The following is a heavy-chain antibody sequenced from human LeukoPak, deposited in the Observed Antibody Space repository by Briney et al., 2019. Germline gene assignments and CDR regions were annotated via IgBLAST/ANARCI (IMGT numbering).Heavy chain of an antibody. CDR3: AREIGQWRHYYYMDV. J-gene: IGHJ6*03. CDR1: GYTFTGYY. D-gene: IGHD6-19*01. CDR2: INPNSGGT. Sequence: ASVKVSCKASGYTFTGYYMHWVRQAPGQGLEWMGWINPNSGGTNYAQKFQGRVTMTRDTSISTAYMELSRLRSDDTAVYYCAREIGQWRHYYYMDVWGKGTTVTVSS. V-gene: IGHV1-2*02.